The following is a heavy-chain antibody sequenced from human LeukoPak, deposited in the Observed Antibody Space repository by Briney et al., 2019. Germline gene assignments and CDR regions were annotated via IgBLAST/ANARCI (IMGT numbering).Heavy chain of an antibody. J-gene: IGHJ4*02. Sequence: SETLSLTCAVYGGSFSGYYWTWIRQPPGKGLEWIGEINHSGSSNSKPSLKSRVTISVDTSKNQSSLKLSSVTAADTAVYYCARYGGYYFDYWGQGTLVTVSS. CDR1: GGSFSGYY. CDR2: INHSGSS. V-gene: IGHV4-34*01. CDR3: ARYGGYYFDY. D-gene: IGHD3-16*01.